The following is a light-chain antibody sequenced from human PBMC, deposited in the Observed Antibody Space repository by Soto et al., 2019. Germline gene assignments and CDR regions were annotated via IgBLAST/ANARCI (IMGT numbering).Light chain of an antibody. V-gene: IGKV3-20*01. CDR3: HQSGGT. CDR2: GAS. Sequence: ESVLKQSPGTLSLSPGERATLSCRARQSVSGNYLAWYQQKPGQPPRLLIHGASSRATGIPDKFSGSGSGTHFTLTISRVDPEDFAVYYCHQSGGTFRGGTNVQIK. J-gene: IGKJ4*01. CDR1: QSVSGNY.